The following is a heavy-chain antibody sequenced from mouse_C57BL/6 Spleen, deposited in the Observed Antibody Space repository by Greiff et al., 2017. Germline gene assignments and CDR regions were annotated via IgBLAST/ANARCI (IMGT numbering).Heavy chain of an antibody. CDR2: IDPSDSYT. D-gene: IGHD1-1*01. CDR1: GYTFTSYW. CDR3: ARSGSSSFAY. Sequence: QVYVKQPGAELVMPGASVKLSCKASGYTFTSYWMHWVKQRPGQGLEWIGEIDPSDSYTNYNQKFKGKSTLTVDKSSSTAYMQLSSLTSEDSAVYYCARSGSSSFAYWGQGNLVTVSA. V-gene: IGHV1-69*01. J-gene: IGHJ3*01.